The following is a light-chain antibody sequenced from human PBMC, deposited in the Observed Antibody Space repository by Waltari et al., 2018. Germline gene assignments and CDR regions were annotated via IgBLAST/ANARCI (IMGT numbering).Light chain of an antibody. Sequence: QSALTQPASVSGSPGQSITISCTGTSSDVGSHNLVSWYQQHPGQAPKLMIYEVSKGPSGVSNRFSGSKSGNTASLTISGLQAEDEADYYCCSYAGSSTALYVFGTGTKVTVL. J-gene: IGLJ1*01. V-gene: IGLV2-23*02. CDR3: CSYAGSSTALYV. CDR2: EVS. CDR1: SSDVGSHNL.